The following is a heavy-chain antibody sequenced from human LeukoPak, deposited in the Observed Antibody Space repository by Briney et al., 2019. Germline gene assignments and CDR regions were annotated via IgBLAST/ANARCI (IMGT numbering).Heavy chain of an antibody. CDR3: ARDSLYYYDSSGYSDY. Sequence: PGGSLRLSCAASGFTFSSYWMSWVRQAPGKGLEWVANIKQDGCEKYYVDSVKGRFTISRDNAKNSLYLQMNSLRAEDTAVYYCARDSLYYYDSSGYSDYWGQGTLVTVSS. D-gene: IGHD3-22*01. CDR1: GFTFSSYW. V-gene: IGHV3-7*01. J-gene: IGHJ4*02. CDR2: IKQDGCEK.